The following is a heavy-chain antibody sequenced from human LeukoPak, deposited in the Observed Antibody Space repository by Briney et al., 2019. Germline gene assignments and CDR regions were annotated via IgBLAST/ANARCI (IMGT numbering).Heavy chain of an antibody. J-gene: IGHJ4*02. V-gene: IGHV4-34*01. CDR1: GGSFSGYY. CDR2: INHSGST. Sequence: SETLSLTCAVYGGSFSGYYWSWIRQPPGKGLEWIGEINHSGSTNYNPSLKSRVTISVDTSKNQFSLKLSSVTAADTAVYYCARQFYSNYGVDYWGQGTLVTVSS. D-gene: IGHD4-11*01. CDR3: ARQFYSNYGVDY.